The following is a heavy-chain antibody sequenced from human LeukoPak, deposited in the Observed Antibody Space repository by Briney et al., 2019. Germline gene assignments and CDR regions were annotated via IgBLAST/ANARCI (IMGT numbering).Heavy chain of an antibody. D-gene: IGHD1-26*01. CDR2: INPKSGGT. CDR3: ARMEGLYSVSYNFDY. CDR1: GYTFTGYY. Sequence: ASVKVSCKASGYTFTGYYMHWVRQAPGQGLEWMGWINPKSGGTNYAQKFQGRVTMTRDTSISTAYMELSRLRSDDTAVYYCARMEGLYSVSYNFDYWGQGTLVTVSS. V-gene: IGHV1-2*02. J-gene: IGHJ4*02.